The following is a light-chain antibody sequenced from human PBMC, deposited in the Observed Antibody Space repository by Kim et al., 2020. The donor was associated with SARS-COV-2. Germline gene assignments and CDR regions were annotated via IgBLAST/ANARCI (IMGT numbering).Light chain of an antibody. CDR1: QGISSY. J-gene: IGKJ4*01. Sequence: ASVGDSVTITCRASQGISSYLAWYQQKPGKAPRLLIYAASTLKSGVPSRFSGSGSGTDFTLTINSLQPEDSATYYCQQLSSYPLTFGGGTKVDIK. CDR3: QQLSSYPLT. CDR2: AAS. V-gene: IGKV1-9*01.